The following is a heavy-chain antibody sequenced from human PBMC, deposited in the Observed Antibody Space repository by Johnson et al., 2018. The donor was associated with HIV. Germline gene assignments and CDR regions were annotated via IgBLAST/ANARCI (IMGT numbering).Heavy chain of an antibody. CDR1: GFTFSSYG. V-gene: IGHV3-48*04. D-gene: IGHD1-26*01. CDR3: ARLRWSWDEDAFDI. CDR2: ISSSGSII. Sequence: VQLVESGGGVVQPGRSLRVSCAASGFTFSSYGMHWVRQAPGKGLEWVSYISSSGSIIYYSDSVKGRFTISRDNAKNSLYLQMNSLRAEDTAVYYCARLRWSWDEDAFDIWGQGTMVTVSS. J-gene: IGHJ3*02.